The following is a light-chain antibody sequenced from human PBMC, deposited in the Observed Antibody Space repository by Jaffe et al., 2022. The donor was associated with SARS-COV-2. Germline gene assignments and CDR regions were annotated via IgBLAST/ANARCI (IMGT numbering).Light chain of an antibody. Sequence: DVQMTQSPSDLSASVGDRVTITCRSSHPISDYLNWYQQKPGQAPKLLIHSASTLQGGVPSRFSGSGSVRDFTLTISSLQPEDFATYYCQQHYNTPPTTFGQGTRLEI. CDR3: QQHYNTPPTT. CDR1: HPISDY. V-gene: IGKV1-39*01. J-gene: IGKJ5*01. CDR2: SAS.